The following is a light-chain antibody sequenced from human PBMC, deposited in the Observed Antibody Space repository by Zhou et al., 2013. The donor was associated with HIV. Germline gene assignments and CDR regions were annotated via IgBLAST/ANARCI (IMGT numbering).Light chain of an antibody. CDR2: AAS. V-gene: IGKV1-NL1*01. CDR1: QGISNS. J-gene: IGKJ2*03. Sequence: DIQMTQSPSSLSASVGDRVIITCRASQGISNSLAWYQQKPGKAPKLLLYAASRLESGVPSRFSGSGSGTDYTLTISSLQPEDFATYYCQQYYSTPPGYSFGQGTKLEIK. CDR3: QQYYSTPPGYS.